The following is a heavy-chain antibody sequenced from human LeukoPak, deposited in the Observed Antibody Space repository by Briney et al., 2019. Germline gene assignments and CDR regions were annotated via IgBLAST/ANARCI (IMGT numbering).Heavy chain of an antibody. D-gene: IGHD6-19*01. CDR3: ARAYNGGWLGWSAP. V-gene: IGHV3-66*01. Sequence: GGSLRLSCAASGFTVSSNYMSWVRQAPGKGLEWVSIIYSGGSTYYADSVTGRFTISRDNSKNTLYLQMNSLRAEDTAVYYCARAYNGGWLGWSAPGGQGPLVTVSS. CDR1: GFTVSSNY. J-gene: IGHJ5*02. CDR2: IYSGGST.